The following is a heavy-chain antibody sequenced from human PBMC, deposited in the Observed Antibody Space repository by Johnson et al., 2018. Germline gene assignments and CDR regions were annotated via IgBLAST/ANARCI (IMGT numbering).Heavy chain of an antibody. D-gene: IGHD3-10*01. J-gene: IGHJ3*01. CDR3: ARLRGGVLSACDV. V-gene: IGHV5-51*03. CDR2: IYPGDSDT. Sequence: EVQLQESGAEVKKPGESLKISWEGSGYSFTNYWIAWVRQMPGKGLEWMGIIYPGDSDTRYSPSFQGQVTVSADKSISTAYLQGSSLKASDTTLYYGARLRGGVLSACDVWGQGTMVTVAS. CDR1: GYSFTNYW.